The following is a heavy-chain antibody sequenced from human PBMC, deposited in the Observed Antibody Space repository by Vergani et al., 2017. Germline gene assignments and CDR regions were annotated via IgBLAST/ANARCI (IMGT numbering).Heavy chain of an antibody. CDR3: ASGYSSGWYTDVKDYFDY. J-gene: IGHJ4*02. D-gene: IGHD6-19*01. V-gene: IGHV1-69*01. CDR1: GGTFSSYA. Sequence: QVQLVQSGAEVKKPGSSVKVSCKASGGTFSSYAIGWVRQAPGQGLEWMGGIIPIFGTANYAQKFQGRVTITADESTSTAYMELSSLRSEDTAVYYCASGYSSGWYTDVKDYFDYWGQGTLVTVSS. CDR2: IIPIFGTA.